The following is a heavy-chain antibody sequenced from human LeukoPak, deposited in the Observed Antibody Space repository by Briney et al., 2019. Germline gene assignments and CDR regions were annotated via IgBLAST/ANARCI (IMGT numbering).Heavy chain of an antibody. D-gene: IGHD3-10*01. CDR1: GASISSGSNY. Sequence: PSETLSLTCYVSGASISSGSNYWGWIRQPPGKTLEWIGSIYSGGSTYHNPSLKSRVIILIDTSKNHFSLTLSSVTAADTAVYYCARSDGYGLVGIWGQGTMVTVSS. CDR2: IYSGGST. CDR3: ARSDGYGLVGI. J-gene: IGHJ3*02. V-gene: IGHV4-39*07.